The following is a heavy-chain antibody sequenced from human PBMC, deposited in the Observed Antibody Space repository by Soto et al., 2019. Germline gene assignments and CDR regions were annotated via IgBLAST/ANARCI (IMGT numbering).Heavy chain of an antibody. CDR3: ARWWSGSRQGFDL. CDR1: GGSISSGDYY. D-gene: IGHD3-3*01. CDR2: IYYSGST. Sequence: QVQLQESGPGLVKPSQTLSLTCTVSGGSISSGDYYWSWIRQHPGKGLEWIGYIYYSGSTYYNPYLKSRVTISVDTSKNHFALKLRSVTAADTAVYYCARWWSGSRQGFDLWGQGTLVTVSS. J-gene: IGHJ5*02. V-gene: IGHV4-31*03.